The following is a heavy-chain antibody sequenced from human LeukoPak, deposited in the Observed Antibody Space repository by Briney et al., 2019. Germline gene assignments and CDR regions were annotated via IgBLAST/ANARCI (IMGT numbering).Heavy chain of an antibody. CDR2: INPSGGST. CDR3: ARLTVTYYYDSSGYYYFDY. J-gene: IGHJ4*02. Sequence: ASVKVSCKAFGYTFTSYYMHWVRQAPGQGLEWMGIINPSGGSTSYAQKFQGRVTMTRDTSTSTVYMELSSLRSEDTAVYYCARLTVTYYYDSSGYYYFDYWGQGTLVTVSS. CDR1: GYTFTSYY. D-gene: IGHD3-22*01. V-gene: IGHV1-46*01.